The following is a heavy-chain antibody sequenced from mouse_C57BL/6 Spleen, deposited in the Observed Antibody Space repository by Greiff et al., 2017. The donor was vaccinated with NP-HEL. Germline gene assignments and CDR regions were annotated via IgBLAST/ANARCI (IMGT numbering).Heavy chain of an antibody. Sequence: QVQLQQPGAELVKPGASVKLSCKASGYTFTSYWMQWVKQRPGQGLEWIGEIDPSDSYTNYNQKFKGKATLTVDTSSSTAYMQLSSLTSEDSAVYYCARLLRYGFDYWGQGTTLTVSS. V-gene: IGHV1-50*01. CDR2: IDPSDSYT. CDR3: ARLLRYGFDY. J-gene: IGHJ2*01. D-gene: IGHD1-1*01. CDR1: GYTFTSYW.